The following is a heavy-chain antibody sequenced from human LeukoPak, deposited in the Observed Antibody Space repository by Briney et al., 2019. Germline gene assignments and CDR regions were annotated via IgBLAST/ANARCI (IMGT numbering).Heavy chain of an antibody. J-gene: IGHJ4*02. V-gene: IGHV3-23*01. CDR3: AKEGIAAAGYFDS. CDR1: GFTFSSYA. Sequence: GGSLRLSCAASGFTFSSYAMSWVRQAPGKGLEWVSAISGSGGSTYYAASVKGRFTTSRDNSKNTLYLQMNSLRAEDTAVYYCAKEGIAAAGYFDSWGQETLVTVSS. D-gene: IGHD6-13*01. CDR2: ISGSGGST.